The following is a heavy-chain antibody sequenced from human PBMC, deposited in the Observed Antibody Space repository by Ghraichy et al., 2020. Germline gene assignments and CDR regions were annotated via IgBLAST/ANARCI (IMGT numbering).Heavy chain of an antibody. CDR1: GYTLTELS. CDR3: ATTPRNGDDRIENAFDI. J-gene: IGHJ3*02. D-gene: IGHD4-17*01. V-gene: IGHV1-24*01. Sequence: ASVKVSCKVSGYTLTELSMHWVRQAPGKGLEWMGGFDPEDGETIYAQKFQGRVTMTEDTSTDTAYMELSSLRSEDTAVYYCATTPRNGDDRIENAFDIWGQGTMVTVSS. CDR2: FDPEDGET.